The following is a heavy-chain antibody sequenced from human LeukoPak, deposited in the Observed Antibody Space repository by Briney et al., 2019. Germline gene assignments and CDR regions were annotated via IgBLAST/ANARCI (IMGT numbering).Heavy chain of an antibody. Sequence: KSSDTLSLTCTVSGGSLSGYYWTWIRQLPGKGLEWIGYIYDSVITNYNPSLKSRVTISVDTSKTQFSLKLSSVTAADTAVYYCARNSGWYFDLWGRGTLVTVSS. CDR2: IYDSVIT. V-gene: IGHV4-59*07. CDR3: ARNSGWYFDL. D-gene: IGHD1-7*01. J-gene: IGHJ2*01. CDR1: GGSLSGYY.